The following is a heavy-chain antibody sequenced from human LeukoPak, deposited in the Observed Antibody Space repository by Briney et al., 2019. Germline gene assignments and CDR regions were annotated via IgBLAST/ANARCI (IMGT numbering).Heavy chain of an antibody. CDR2: ISAYNGNT. CDR1: GYTFTSYG. CDR3: ASSAAAGVSFDY. V-gene: IGHV1-18*01. Sequence: ASVKVSCKASGYTFTSYGISWVRQAPGQGLEWMGWISAYNGNTNYAQKLQGRVTMTTDTSTSTAYMELRSLRSDDTAVYYCASSAAAGVSFDYWGQGTLVTVSS. D-gene: IGHD6-13*01. J-gene: IGHJ4*02.